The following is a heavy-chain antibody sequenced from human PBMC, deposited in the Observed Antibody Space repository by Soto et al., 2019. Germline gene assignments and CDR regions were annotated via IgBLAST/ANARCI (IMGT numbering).Heavy chain of an antibody. Sequence: EVQLVESGGGLVQPGGSLKLSCAASGFTFSDYWMHWVRQAPGKGLVWISRVNTDGGTTAYADPVKDRFTISRDNATDTLYLQMNSPRPDATAVYYCARDFGLTACPTRPFNWFDPWGQGTLVTVSS. CDR2: VNTDGGTT. J-gene: IGHJ5*02. V-gene: IGHV3-74*01. CDR1: GFTFSDYW. D-gene: IGHD3-10*01. CDR3: ARDFGLTACPTRPFNWFDP.